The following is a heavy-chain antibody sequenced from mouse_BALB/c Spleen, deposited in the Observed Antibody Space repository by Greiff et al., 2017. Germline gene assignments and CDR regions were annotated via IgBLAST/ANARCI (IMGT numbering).Heavy chain of an antibody. CDR2: IHPSDSET. CDR1: GYSFTSYW. D-gene: IGHD2-4*01. J-gene: IGHJ2*01. V-gene: IGHV1S127*01. CDR3: NAGDYDHDEGY. Sequence: QVQLQQPGAELVRPGASVKLSCKASGYSFTSYWMNWVKQRPGQGLEWIGMIHPSDSETRLNQKFKDKATLTADTSANTAYLQLSSLTSEDTAVYYCNAGDYDHDEGYWGQGTTLTVSS.